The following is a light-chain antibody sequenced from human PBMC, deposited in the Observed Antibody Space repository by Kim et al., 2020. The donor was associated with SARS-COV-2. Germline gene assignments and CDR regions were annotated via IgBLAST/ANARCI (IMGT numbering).Light chain of an antibody. CDR2: DDD. CDR1: QIGIRA. Sequence: SYELTQPPSVSVAPGQTAKITCGGYQIGIRAVHWYQQRPGQAPVVVLHDDDDRPSGIPERFSGSNSGDTATLTITRVEAGDEADYYCQVWDSGSDHPFVFGPGTKVTVL. CDR3: QVWDSGSDHPFV. J-gene: IGLJ1*01. V-gene: IGLV3-21*02.